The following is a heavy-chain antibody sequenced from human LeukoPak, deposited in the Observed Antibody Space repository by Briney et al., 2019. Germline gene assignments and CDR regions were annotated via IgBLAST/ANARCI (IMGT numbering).Heavy chain of an antibody. CDR1: GYSFTSYY. J-gene: IGHJ4*02. CDR3: ARGMRMVRGVIREYRFDS. V-gene: IGHV1-46*01. CDR2: INPSGGST. Sequence: ASVKVSCKASGYSFTSYYIHWVRQAPGQGLEWMGIINPSGGSTSYAQKFQGRVTMTRDTSTSTVYMELSSLRSEDTAVYYCARGMRMVRGVIREYRFDSWGQGTLVTVSS. D-gene: IGHD3-10*01.